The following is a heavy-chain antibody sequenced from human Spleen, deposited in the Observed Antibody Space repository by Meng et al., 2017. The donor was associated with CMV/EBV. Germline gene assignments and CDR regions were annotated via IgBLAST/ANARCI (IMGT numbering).Heavy chain of an antibody. CDR1: RLTVNNAR. V-gene: IGHV3-15*01. D-gene: IGHD1-26*01. CDR3: TTETRGGSYLGY. Sequence: SRLTVNNARRGWVSRAPGKGLEWVGRIRGKTDSGRTDNDAPVKGRLTISRDDSKNTLYLQMNSLKTEDTAVYYCTTETRGGSYLGYWGQGTLVTVSS. J-gene: IGHJ4*02. CDR2: IRGKTDSGRT.